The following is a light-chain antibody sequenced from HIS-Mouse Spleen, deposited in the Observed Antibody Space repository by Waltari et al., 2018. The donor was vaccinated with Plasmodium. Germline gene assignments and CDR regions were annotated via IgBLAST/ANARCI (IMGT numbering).Light chain of an antibody. J-gene: IGKJ2*01. CDR1: QSVSSY. Sequence: EIVFTQPPATLSLSPGERATLSCRASQSVSSYLAWYQQKPGQPPRLLIYDASNRATGIPARFSGSGSGTDFTLTISSLEPEDFAVYYCQQRSNWPLYTFGQGTKLEIK. CDR3: QQRSNWPLYT. CDR2: DAS. V-gene: IGKV3-11*01.